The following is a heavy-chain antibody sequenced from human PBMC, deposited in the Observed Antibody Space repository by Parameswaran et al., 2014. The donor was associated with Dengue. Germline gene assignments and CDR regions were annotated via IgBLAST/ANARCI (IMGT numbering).Heavy chain of an antibody. V-gene: IGHV4-34*01. Sequence: WIRQPPGKGLEWIGEINHSGSTNYNPSLKSRVTISVDTSKNQFSLKLSSVTAADTAVYYCARGLSHNKSRGNDYWGQGTLVTVSS. CDR2: INHSGST. CDR3: ARGLSHNKSRGNDY. D-gene: IGHD1-1*01. J-gene: IGHJ4*02.